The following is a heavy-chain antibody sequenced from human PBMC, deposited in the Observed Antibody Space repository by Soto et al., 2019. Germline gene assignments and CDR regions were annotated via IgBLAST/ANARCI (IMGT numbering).Heavy chain of an antibody. V-gene: IGHV1-24*01. D-gene: IGHD5-12*01. Sequence: ASAKVSCKESGFTLTELSMHWVRQAPGKGLGWVGRFDPEDGETIYAQTFQGRVTMTEDTSSDTAYMELSSLRSEDTATYYCATTYIATTITLEYWGQGTLVTISS. CDR3: ATTYIATTITLEY. CDR2: FDPEDGET. CDR1: GFTLTELS. J-gene: IGHJ4*02.